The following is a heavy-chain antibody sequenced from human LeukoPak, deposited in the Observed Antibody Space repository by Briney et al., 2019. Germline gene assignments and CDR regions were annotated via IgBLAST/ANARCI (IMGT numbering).Heavy chain of an antibody. V-gene: IGHV3-23*01. CDR1: GFTFSNYA. D-gene: IGHD3-10*01. CDR2: ISGSGGST. J-gene: IGHJ4*02. Sequence: GGSLRLSCAASGFTFSNYAMSWVRQAPGKGLEWVSVISGSGGSTHYPDSVKGRFTISRDNSKNTLYLQMDSLRAGDTALYYCVKDATYYYGSGTPGYFDYWGQGTLVTVSS. CDR3: VKDATYYYGSGTPGYFDY.